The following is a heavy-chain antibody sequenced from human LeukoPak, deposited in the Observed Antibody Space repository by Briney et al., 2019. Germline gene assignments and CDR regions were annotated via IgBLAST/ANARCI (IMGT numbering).Heavy chain of an antibody. CDR1: GVSISSSSYY. Sequence: SETLSLTCTVSGVSISSSSYYWGWLRQPPGKGLEWIGSIYYSGSTYYNPSLKSRVTISVDTSKNQFSLKLSSVTAADTAVYYCARHGGDYGDLLDPWGQGTLVTVSS. CDR2: IYYSGST. D-gene: IGHD4-17*01. V-gene: IGHV4-39*01. J-gene: IGHJ5*02. CDR3: ARHGGDYGDLLDP.